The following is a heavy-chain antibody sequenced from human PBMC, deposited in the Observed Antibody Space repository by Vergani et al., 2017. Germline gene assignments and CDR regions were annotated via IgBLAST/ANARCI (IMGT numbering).Heavy chain of an antibody. Sequence: QLQLQESGPGLVKPSGTLSLTCSVTGGSFFNSRYYWGWIRQPPGKGLEWIGSMDYNGRAYYTPSLRMRVAISIDTSKMHFSLKLYSLTAADTAIYYCAKHVTQDYYNDSDYFDYWGLGTLVTVSS. J-gene: IGHJ4*02. CDR2: MDYNGRA. V-gene: IGHV4-39*01. D-gene: IGHD3-22*01. CDR3: AKHVTQDYYNDSDYFDY. CDR1: GGSFFNSRYY.